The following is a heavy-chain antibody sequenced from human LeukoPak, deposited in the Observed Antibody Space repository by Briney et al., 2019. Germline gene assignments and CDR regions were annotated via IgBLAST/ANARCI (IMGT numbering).Heavy chain of an antibody. V-gene: IGHV3-23*01. CDR2: ISGSGDST. CDR1: GFTFNIYA. D-gene: IGHD4-23*01. CDR3: ARGRPHGNDY. J-gene: IGHJ4*02. Sequence: GGSLRLSCAASGFTFNIYAMNWVRQAPGKGLEWVSGISGSGDSTYYADSVKGRFTISRDNSKNTLYLQMNSLRVEDTAVYYCARGRPHGNDYWGQGTLVTVSS.